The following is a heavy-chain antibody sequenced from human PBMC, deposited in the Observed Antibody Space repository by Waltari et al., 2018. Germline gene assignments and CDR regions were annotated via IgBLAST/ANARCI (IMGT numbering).Heavy chain of an antibody. J-gene: IGHJ5*02. CDR1: DGSISSYY. Sequence: QVQLQESGPGLVKPSETLSLTCTVSDGSISSYYWSWIRQPPGKGLEWIGYIYYSGSTNYNPSLKSRVTISVDTSKNQFSLKLSSVTAADTAVYYCARQHYDFWSGYENWFDPWGQGTLVTVSS. CDR3: ARQHYDFWSGYENWFDP. V-gene: IGHV4-59*01. CDR2: IYYSGST. D-gene: IGHD3-3*01.